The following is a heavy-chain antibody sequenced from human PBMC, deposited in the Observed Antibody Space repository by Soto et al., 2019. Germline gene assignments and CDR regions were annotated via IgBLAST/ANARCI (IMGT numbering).Heavy chain of an antibody. V-gene: IGHV3-21*01. CDR2: ISSSSSYI. CDR3: ARDDGYYGSRGPITVSDY. CDR1: GFTFSSYS. Sequence: EVQLVESGGGLVKPGGSLRLSCAASGFTFSSYSMNWVRQAPGKGLEWVSSISSSSSYIYYADSVKGRFTISRDNAKNLLYLQMNRLRAQDTAVYYCARDDGYYGSRGPITVSDYWGQGTPVTVSS. D-gene: IGHD3-22*01. J-gene: IGHJ4*02.